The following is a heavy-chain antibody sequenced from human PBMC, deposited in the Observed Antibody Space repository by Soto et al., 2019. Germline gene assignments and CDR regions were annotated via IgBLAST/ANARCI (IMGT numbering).Heavy chain of an antibody. J-gene: IGHJ6*02. CDR2: IYHTGNT. Sequence: QLQLQESGSGLVKPSQTLSLTCTVSGGSINSGGYSWIWIRQPPGKGLEGIGYIYHTGNTFYNPSHQSRVTISVDQSKNQFSLSLGSVTAANTAMYYCARVERTLSTPFAYGMDVWGQGTTVTVSS. D-gene: IGHD2-2*01. V-gene: IGHV4-30-2*01. CDR3: ARVERTLSTPFAYGMDV. CDR1: GGSINSGGYS.